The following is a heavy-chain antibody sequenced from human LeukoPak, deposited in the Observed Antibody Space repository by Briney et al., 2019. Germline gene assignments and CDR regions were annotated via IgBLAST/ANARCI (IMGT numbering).Heavy chain of an antibody. J-gene: IGHJ4*02. CDR1: GESFSAYY. CDR2: ITHSGGT. Sequence: KPSETLSLTCVVSGESFSAYYWTWIRPPPGKGPEWIGEITHSGGTIYNPSLKSRLSISRDTSKNLLSLQLRSVTAADTAVYYWARGPWGGVRVSFVYLDYWGPGALVTVSS. V-gene: IGHV4-34*01. CDR3: ARGPWGGVRVSFVYLDY. D-gene: IGHD3-10*01.